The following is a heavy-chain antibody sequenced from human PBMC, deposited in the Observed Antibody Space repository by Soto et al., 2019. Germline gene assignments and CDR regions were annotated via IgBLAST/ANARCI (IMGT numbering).Heavy chain of an antibody. Sequence: PGGSLRLSCAASGFTFSDYYMTWIRQAPGKGLEWLSYISYGDTNNYGETTTYYADSVKGRFTISRDDAKNSLSLQMNSLRAEDTAVYYCARLLFGATSLPFPHAYDYWGLGTLVTVSS. V-gene: IGHV3-11*01. CDR3: ARLLFGATSLPFPHAYDY. J-gene: IGHJ4*02. CDR1: GFTFSDYY. CDR2: ISYGDTNNYGETTT. D-gene: IGHD3-3*01.